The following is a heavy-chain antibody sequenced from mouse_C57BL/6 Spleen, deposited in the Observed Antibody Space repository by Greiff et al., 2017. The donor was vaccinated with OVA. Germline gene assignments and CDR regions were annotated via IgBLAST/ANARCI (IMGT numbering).Heavy chain of an antibody. V-gene: IGHV1-72*01. J-gene: IGHJ2*01. CDR2: IDRNSGGT. CDR1: GYTFTSYW. CDR3: ARSESCDAYYFDY. D-gene: IGHD2-13*01. Sequence: QVQLQQPGAELVKPGASVKLSCKASGYTFTSYWMHWVKQRPGRGLEWIGRIDRNSGGTKYNEKFKSKGTLTVDKPSSTAYMQLSSLTSADSAVYYCARSESCDAYYFDYWGQGTTLSVSS.